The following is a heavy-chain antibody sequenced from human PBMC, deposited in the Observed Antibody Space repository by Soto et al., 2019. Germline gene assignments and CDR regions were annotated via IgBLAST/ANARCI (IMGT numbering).Heavy chain of an antibody. CDR3: TTASEWFRYYYYYYGMDV. CDR1: GFTFSNAW. D-gene: IGHD3-3*01. Sequence: GGSLRLSCAASGFTFSNAWMSWVRQAPGKGLEWVGRIKSKTDGGTTDYAAPVKGRFTISRDDSKNTLYLQMNSLKTEDTAVYYCTTASEWFRYYYYYYGMDVWGQGTTVTVSS. CDR2: IKSKTDGGTT. V-gene: IGHV3-15*01. J-gene: IGHJ6*02.